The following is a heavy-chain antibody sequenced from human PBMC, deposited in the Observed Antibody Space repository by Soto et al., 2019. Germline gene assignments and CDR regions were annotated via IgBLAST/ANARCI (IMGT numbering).Heavy chain of an antibody. CDR3: ARMHSSTSCYAADY. D-gene: IGHD2-2*01. CDR1: GFTFSSYG. V-gene: IGHV3-33*01. J-gene: IGHJ4*02. CDR2: IWYDGSNK. Sequence: GGSLRLSCAASGFTFSSYGMHWVRQAPDKGLEWVAVIWYDGSNKYYADSVKGRFTISRDNSKNTLYLQMNSLRAEDTAVYYCARMHSSTSCYAADYWGQGTLVTVSS.